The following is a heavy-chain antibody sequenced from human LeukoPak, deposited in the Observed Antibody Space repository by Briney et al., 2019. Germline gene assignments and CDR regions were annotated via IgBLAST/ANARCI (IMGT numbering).Heavy chain of an antibody. V-gene: IGHV4-39*01. Sequence: SETLSLTCTVSGGSISSSSYYWGWIRQPPGQGLEWVGSIYYSGSTYYNPSLNSRVTISLDTSKDQFSLKLSSVTAADTAVYYCARCGYYDFWSGYNPATFDSWGQGTLVTVSS. J-gene: IGHJ4*02. CDR3: ARCGYYDFWSGYNPATFDS. CDR2: IYYSGST. D-gene: IGHD3-3*01. CDR1: GGSISSSSYY.